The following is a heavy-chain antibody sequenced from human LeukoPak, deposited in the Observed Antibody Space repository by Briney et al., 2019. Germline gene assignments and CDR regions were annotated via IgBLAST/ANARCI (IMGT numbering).Heavy chain of an antibody. CDR2: IVVGSDNT. CDR3: ARVGDYGDYWDI. CDR1: GFTFSDSA. D-gene: IGHD4-17*01. Sequence: ASVKVSCKASGFTFSDSAIQWVRQARGQRLEWIGWIVVGSDNTNYAQKFQERVTITSDMSTSTAYMELSSLRSEDTAVYYCARVGDYGDYWDIWGQGTMVTVSS. J-gene: IGHJ3*02. V-gene: IGHV1-58*02.